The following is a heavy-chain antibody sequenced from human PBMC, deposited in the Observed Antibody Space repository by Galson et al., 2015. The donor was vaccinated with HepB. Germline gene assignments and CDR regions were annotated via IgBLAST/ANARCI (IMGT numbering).Heavy chain of an antibody. Sequence: SLRLSCAASGFTFGSYGMHWVRQAPGKGLEWVAVISYDGSNKYYADSVKGRFTISRDNSKNTLYLQMNSLRAEDTAVYYCAKTQGYCSSTSCYGSAFDIWGQGTMVTVSS. CDR3: AKTQGYCSSTSCYGSAFDI. D-gene: IGHD2-2*01. V-gene: IGHV3-30*18. CDR2: ISYDGSNK. J-gene: IGHJ3*02. CDR1: GFTFGSYG.